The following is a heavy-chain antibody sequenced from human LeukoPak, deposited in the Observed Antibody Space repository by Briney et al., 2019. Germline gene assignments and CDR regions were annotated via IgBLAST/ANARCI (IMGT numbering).Heavy chain of an antibody. Sequence: PSETLSLTCTVSGGSISSYYWSWIRQPPGKGLEWIGYIYYSGSTNYNPSLKSRVTISVDTSKNQFSLKLSSVTAADTAVYYCAREGSRYTPTPYYGMDVWGQGTTVTVSS. V-gene: IGHV4-59*01. J-gene: IGHJ6*02. CDR2: IYYSGST. CDR1: GGSISSYY. CDR3: AREGSRYTPTPYYGMDV. D-gene: IGHD5-18*01.